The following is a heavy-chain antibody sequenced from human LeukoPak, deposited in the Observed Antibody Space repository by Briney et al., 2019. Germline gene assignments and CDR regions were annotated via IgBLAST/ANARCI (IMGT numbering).Heavy chain of an antibody. Sequence: SVKVSCKASGGTSSSYAISWVRQAPGQGLEWMGGIIPIFGTANYAQKFQGRVTITADESTSTAYMELSSLRSEDTAVYYCARVPQQQNYYYYYMDVWGKGTTVTVSS. V-gene: IGHV1-69*01. CDR1: GGTSSSYA. J-gene: IGHJ6*03. CDR3: ARVPQQQNYYYYYMDV. D-gene: IGHD6-13*01. CDR2: IIPIFGTA.